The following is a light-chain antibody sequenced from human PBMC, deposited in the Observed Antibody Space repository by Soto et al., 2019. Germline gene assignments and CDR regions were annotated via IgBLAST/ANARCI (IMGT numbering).Light chain of an antibody. J-gene: IGKJ1*01. CDR2: DVS. CDR1: QNINAL. CDR3: QQYHRYST. V-gene: IGKV1-5*01. Sequence: DIQMTQAPSTLSASVGDRVTITCRASQNINALLAWYQQKPGKAPKLLIYDVSTLHSGVPSRFSGSASGTEFTLTISNLESDDFATYYCQQYHRYSTFGQGTRVDIK.